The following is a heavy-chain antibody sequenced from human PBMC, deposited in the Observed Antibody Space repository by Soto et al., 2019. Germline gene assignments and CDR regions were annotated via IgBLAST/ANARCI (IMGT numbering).Heavy chain of an antibody. CDR2: IIPIFGTA. J-gene: IGHJ6*02. Sequence: ASVKVSCKASGGTFSSYAISWVRQAPGQGLEWMGGIIPIFGTANYAQKFQGRVTITADESTSTAYMELSSLRSEDTAVYYCASNLAAVLQNGLFRGVQGLPKNSYYYYYGMDVWGQGTTVTVSS. D-gene: IGHD3-10*01. CDR3: ASNLAAVLQNGLFRGVQGLPKNSYYYYYGMDV. CDR1: GGTFSSYA. V-gene: IGHV1-69*13.